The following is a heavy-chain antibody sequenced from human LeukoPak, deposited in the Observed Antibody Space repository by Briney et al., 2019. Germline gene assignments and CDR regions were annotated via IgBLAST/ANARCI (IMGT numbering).Heavy chain of an antibody. J-gene: IGHJ6*03. Sequence: ASVTVSCKASGYTFTSYGISWVRQAPGQGLEWMGWISAYNGNTNYAQKLQGRVTMTTDTSTSTAYMELRSLRSDDTAVYYCARDRRFGESSYPYYYYMDVWGKGTTVTISS. V-gene: IGHV1-18*01. CDR1: GYTFTSYG. CDR2: ISAYNGNT. CDR3: ARDRRFGESSYPYYYYMDV. D-gene: IGHD3-10*01.